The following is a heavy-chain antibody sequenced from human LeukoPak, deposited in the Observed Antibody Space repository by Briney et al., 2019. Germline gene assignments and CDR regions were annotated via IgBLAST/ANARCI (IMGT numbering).Heavy chain of an antibody. CDR3: AKGKLRGYSFIGYYMDV. J-gene: IGHJ6*03. V-gene: IGHV3-30*02. Sequence: GGSLRLSCAASGFTFSSYGMHWVRQAPGKGLEWVAFIRYDGSNKYYADSVKGRFTISRDNSKNTLYLQMNSLRAEDTAVYYCAKGKLRGYSFIGYYMDVWGKGTTVTISS. CDR2: IRYDGSNK. CDR1: GFTFSSYG. D-gene: IGHD5-18*01.